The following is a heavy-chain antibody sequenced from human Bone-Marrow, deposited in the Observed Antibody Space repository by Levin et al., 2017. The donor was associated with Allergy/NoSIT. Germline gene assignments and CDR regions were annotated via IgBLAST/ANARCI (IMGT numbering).Heavy chain of an antibody. CDR3: ARDGIAVAGSFYYYYYMDV. Sequence: PSETLSLTCTVSGGSISSGSYYWSWIRQPAGKGLEWIGRIYTSGGTNYNPSLKSRVTISVDTSKNQFSLKLSSVTAADTAVYYCARDGIAVAGSFYYYYYMDVWGKGTTVTVSS. CDR1: GGSISSGSYY. D-gene: IGHD6-19*01. J-gene: IGHJ6*03. V-gene: IGHV4-61*02. CDR2: IYTSGGT.